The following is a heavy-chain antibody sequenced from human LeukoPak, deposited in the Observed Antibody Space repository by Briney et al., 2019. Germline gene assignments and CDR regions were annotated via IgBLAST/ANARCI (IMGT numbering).Heavy chain of an antibody. Sequence: SETLSLTCTVSDGSISSYYWSWIRQPPGKGLEWLGYIYNTGSTTYNPSLKSRVTMSVDRSRNLFSLNLGSVTAADTAVYYCARAVSGYYFDYWGQGTLVAVSS. CDR3: ARAVSGYYFDY. CDR1: DGSISSYY. CDR2: IYNTGST. J-gene: IGHJ4*02. D-gene: IGHD6-19*01. V-gene: IGHV4-59*01.